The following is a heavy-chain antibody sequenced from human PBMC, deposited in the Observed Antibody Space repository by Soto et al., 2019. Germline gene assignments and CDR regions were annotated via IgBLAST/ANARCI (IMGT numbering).Heavy chain of an antibody. J-gene: IGHJ4*02. CDR1: GGSISSGGYS. Sequence: PSETLSLTCAVSGGSISSGGYSWGWIRQPPGKGLEWIVSIYYSGSTYYNPSLKSRVTISVDTSKNQFSLKLSFVTAADTAVYYCARGVQRYFDYLGQGTLVTVSS. D-gene: IGHD3-10*01. V-gene: IGHV4-39*01. CDR3: ARGVQRYFDY. CDR2: IYYSGST.